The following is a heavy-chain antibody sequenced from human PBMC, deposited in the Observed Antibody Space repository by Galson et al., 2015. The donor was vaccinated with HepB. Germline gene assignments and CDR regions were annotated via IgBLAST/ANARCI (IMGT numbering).Heavy chain of an antibody. J-gene: IGHJ4*02. CDR1: GYSFSNYG. Sequence: SVKVSCKASGYSFSNYGISWVRQAPGQGLEWLGWSSAYRDKANYAQIVQGRVTMTGDTSTTTAYMELSNLRSDDTAVYYCARHPRASGRWDYWGQGTLVTVSS. V-gene: IGHV1-18*04. CDR3: ARHPRASGRWDY. D-gene: IGHD1-26*01. CDR2: SSAYRDKA.